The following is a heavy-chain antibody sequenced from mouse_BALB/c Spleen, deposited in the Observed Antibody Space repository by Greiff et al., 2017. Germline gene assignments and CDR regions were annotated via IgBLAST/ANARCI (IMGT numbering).Heavy chain of an antibody. CDR2: IDPSDSYT. V-gene: IGHV1S127*01. CDR1: GYTFTSYW. D-gene: IGHD1-2*01. Sequence: QVQLQQPGAELVKPGASVKMSCKASGYTFTSYWMHWVQQRPGQGLEWIGVIDPSDSYTSYNQKFKGKATLTVDTSSSTAYMQLSSLTSEDSAVYYCTRALRLQGTWYFDVWGAGTTVTVSS. J-gene: IGHJ1*01. CDR3: TRALRLQGTWYFDV.